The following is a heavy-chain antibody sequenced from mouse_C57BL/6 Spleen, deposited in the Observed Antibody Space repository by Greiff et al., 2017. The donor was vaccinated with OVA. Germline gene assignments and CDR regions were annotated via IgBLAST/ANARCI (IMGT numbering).Heavy chain of an antibody. V-gene: IGHV2-2*01. CDR2: IWSGGST. J-gene: IGHJ4*01. CDR1: GFSLTSYG. Sequence: VQGVESGPGLVQPSQCLSISCTVSGFSLTSYGVHWVRQSPGQGLEWLGVIWSGGSTDYNAAFISRLSISKDNSKSQVFFKMNSLQADDTAIYYWARKGTTVVEDAMDYWGQGTSVTVSS. D-gene: IGHD1-1*01. CDR3: ARKGTTVVEDAMDY.